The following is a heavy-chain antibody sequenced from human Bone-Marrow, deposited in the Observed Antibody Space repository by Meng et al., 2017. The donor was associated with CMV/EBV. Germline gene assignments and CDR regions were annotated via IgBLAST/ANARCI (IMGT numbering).Heavy chain of an antibody. CDR3: ARARAYPSDFWSGYRDYGKDF. V-gene: IGHV3-21*01. J-gene: IGHJ6*02. CDR1: GFTFSSYS. Sequence: GESLKISCAASGFTFSSYSMNWVRQAPGKGLEWVSSISSSSSYIYYADSVKGRFTISRDNAKNSLYLQMNSLRAEDTAVYYCARARAYPSDFWSGYRDYGKDFWGQGTTVTVSS. D-gene: IGHD3-3*01. CDR2: ISSSSSYI.